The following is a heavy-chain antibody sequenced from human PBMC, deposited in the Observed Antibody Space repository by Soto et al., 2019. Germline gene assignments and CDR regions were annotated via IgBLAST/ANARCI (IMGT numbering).Heavy chain of an antibody. V-gene: IGHV3-73*01. CDR1: GFTFSGSA. CDR3: TRPGILTGYSYYYYGMDV. Sequence: PGGSLRLSCAASGFTFSGSAMHWVRQASGKGLEWVGRIRSKANSYATAYAASVKGRFTISRDDSKNTAYLQMNSLKTEDTAVYYCTRPGILTGYSYYYYGMDVWGQGTTVTVSS. CDR2: IRSKANSYAT. D-gene: IGHD3-9*01. J-gene: IGHJ6*02.